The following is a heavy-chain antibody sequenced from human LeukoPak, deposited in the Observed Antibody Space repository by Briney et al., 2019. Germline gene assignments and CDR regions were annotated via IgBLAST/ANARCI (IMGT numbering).Heavy chain of an antibody. Sequence: GASVKVSCKASGFTFTGHYMHWMRQAPGQGLEWMGWINPNSGGTNYAQKLQGRVTMTTDTSTSTAYVELRSLRSDDTAVYYCARDGLRYFDWLSPDYYYYMDVWGKGTTVTISS. CDR3: ARDGLRYFDWLSPDYYYYMDV. J-gene: IGHJ6*03. D-gene: IGHD3-9*01. CDR1: GFTFTGHY. CDR2: INPNSGGT. V-gene: IGHV1-2*02.